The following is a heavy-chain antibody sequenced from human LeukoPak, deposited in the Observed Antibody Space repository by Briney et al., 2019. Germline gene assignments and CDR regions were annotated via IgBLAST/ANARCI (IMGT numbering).Heavy chain of an antibody. CDR1: GYTFTSYD. CDR2: MNPNSGNT. J-gene: IGHJ6*03. V-gene: IGHV1-8*03. CDR3: ARARIAARPNYYYYMDV. Sequence: ASVKVSCKASGYTFTSYDINWVRQATGQGLEWMGWMNPNSGNTGYAQKFQGRVTITRNTSISTAYMELSSLRSEDTAVYYCARARIAARPNYYYYMDVWGKGTTVTVSS. D-gene: IGHD6-6*01.